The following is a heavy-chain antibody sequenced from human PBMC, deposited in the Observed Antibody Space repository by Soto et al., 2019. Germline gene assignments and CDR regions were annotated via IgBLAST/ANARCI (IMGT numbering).Heavy chain of an antibody. CDR2: LKKDGSEI. V-gene: IGHV3-7*03. D-gene: IGHD3-16*01. Sequence: EVQLVESGGGVVQPGGSLRLSCAAPGFTISNYWMSWVRQAPGKGLEWVADLKKDGSEIYYVDSAKARFTISRDNAKNSLYLQMNSLRAEDTAVYYCARDGAALDIWGQGTMFTVSS. J-gene: IGHJ3*02. CDR3: ARDGAALDI. CDR1: GFTISNYW.